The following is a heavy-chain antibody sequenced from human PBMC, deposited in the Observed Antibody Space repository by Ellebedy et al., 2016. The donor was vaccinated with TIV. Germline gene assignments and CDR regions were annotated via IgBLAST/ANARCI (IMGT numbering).Heavy chain of an antibody. V-gene: IGHV4-59*02. Sequence: MPSETLSLTCSVSGGSVRTYYWSWIRLPPGKGLEWIGYISDRGSTKYNPSLDSRVTISADTSKNQLSLKLTSATAADTAIYYCARDGGSGHQGSFGLDVWGQGTTVTVSS. J-gene: IGHJ6*02. CDR2: ISDRGST. D-gene: IGHD2-15*01. CDR1: GGSVRTYY. CDR3: ARDGGSGHQGSFGLDV.